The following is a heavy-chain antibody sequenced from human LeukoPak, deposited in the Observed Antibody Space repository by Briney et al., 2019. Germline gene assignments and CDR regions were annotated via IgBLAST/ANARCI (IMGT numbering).Heavy chain of an antibody. J-gene: IGHJ4*02. V-gene: IGHV3-30-3*01. CDR1: GFTFSSYA. Sequence: PGGSLRLSCAASGFTFSSYAMHWVRQAPGKGLEWVAVISYDGSNKYYADSVMGRFTISRDNSKNTLYLRMNSLRAEDTAVYYCASGAAAGWGQGTLVTVS. CDR2: ISYDGSNK. D-gene: IGHD6-13*01. CDR3: ASGAAAG.